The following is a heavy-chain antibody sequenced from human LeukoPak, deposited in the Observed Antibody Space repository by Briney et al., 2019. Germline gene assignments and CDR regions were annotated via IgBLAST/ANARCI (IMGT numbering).Heavy chain of an antibody. V-gene: IGHV1-18*04. CDR3: ARDNRHYDFWSGYYFLQGHGMDV. J-gene: IGHJ6*02. CDR2: ISAYNGNT. CDR1: GYTFTSYY. D-gene: IGHD3-3*01. Sequence: GASVKVSCKASGYTFTSYYMHWVRQAPGQGLEWMGWISAYNGNTNYAQKLQGRVTMTTDTSTSTAYMELRSLRSDDTAVYYCARDNRHYDFWSGYYFLQGHGMDVWGQGTTVTVSS.